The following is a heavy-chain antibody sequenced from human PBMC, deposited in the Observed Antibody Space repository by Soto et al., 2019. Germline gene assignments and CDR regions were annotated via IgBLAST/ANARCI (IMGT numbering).Heavy chain of an antibody. Sequence: GSLRLSFAKPGLTFSDYYMSLIRQAPGKGLEFVSYISPKGTYRTYADSVKGRFTISRDNAKNSLYLQVNSLRAEDTAVYYCSRGGGGGLFDLWGQGTLVTVSS. V-gene: IGHV3-11*06. D-gene: IGHD2-21*01. CDR1: GLTFSDYY. J-gene: IGHJ5*02. CDR2: ISPKGTYR. CDR3: SRGGGGGLFDL.